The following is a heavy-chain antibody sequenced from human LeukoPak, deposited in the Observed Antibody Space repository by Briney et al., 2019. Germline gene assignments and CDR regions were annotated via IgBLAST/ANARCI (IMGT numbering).Heavy chain of an antibody. D-gene: IGHD2-2*01. CDR2: ITATSLHI. J-gene: IGHJ1*01. V-gene: IGHV3-21*01. CDR1: GVTFSGYS. Sequence: GGSLRLSCAASGVTFSGYSMNWVRQAPGKGLEWVSAITATSLHIYYADSVKGRFTISRDNAKNSLYLQMNSLRAEDTAVYYCAKTLGYCSSTSCYPGAEYFQHWGQGTLVTVSS. CDR3: AKTLGYCSSTSCYPGAEYFQH.